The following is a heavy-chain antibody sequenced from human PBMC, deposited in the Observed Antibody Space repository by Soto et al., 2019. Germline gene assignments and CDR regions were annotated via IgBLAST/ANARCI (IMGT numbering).Heavy chain of an antibody. CDR3: ARQHTSNWNSPNYYYYYGMDV. CDR2: INPGDSDT. Sequence: GESLKISCKGSGYNFGNYWIAWVRQMPGKGLEWMGVINPGDSDTRYRPSFQGQVTMSADKSISTAYLQWSSLKASDTAVYYCARQHTSNWNSPNYYYYYGMDVWGQGTPVTV. V-gene: IGHV5-51*01. CDR1: GYNFGNYW. J-gene: IGHJ6*02. D-gene: IGHD1-7*01.